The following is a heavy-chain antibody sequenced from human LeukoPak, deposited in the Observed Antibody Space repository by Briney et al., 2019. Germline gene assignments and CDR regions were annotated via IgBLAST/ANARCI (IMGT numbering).Heavy chain of an antibody. D-gene: IGHD5-24*01. Sequence: SETLSLTCTVSGGSISSYYWSWIRQPAGKGLEWIGRIYTSGSTNYNPSLKGRVAMSVDTSKNQFSLKLSSVTAADTAVYYCARESHLRGMANIGPWGQGTLVTVSS. V-gene: IGHV4-4*07. CDR1: GGSISSYY. J-gene: IGHJ4*02. CDR3: ARESHLRGMANIGP. CDR2: IYTSGST.